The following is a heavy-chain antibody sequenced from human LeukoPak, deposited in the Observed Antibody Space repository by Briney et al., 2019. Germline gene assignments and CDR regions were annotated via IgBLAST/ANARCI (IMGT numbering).Heavy chain of an antibody. CDR3: ARVHNGY. J-gene: IGHJ4*02. CDR1: GFTFSSYA. Sequence: GGSLRLSCAASGFTFSSYAMHWVRQAPGKGLEYVSAISSNGGSTYYANSVKGRFTISRDNSKNTLYLQMNSLRAEDTAVYYCARVHNGYWGQGTLVTVSS. D-gene: IGHD2-8*01. V-gene: IGHV3-64*01. CDR2: ISSNGGST.